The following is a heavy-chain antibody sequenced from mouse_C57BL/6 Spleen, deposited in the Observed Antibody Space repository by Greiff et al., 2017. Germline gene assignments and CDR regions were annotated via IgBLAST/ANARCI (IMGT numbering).Heavy chain of an antibody. CDR1: GYTFTSYW. D-gene: IGHD2-2*01. Sequence: QVQLQQPGAELVMPGASVKLSCKASGYTFTSYWMHWVKQRPGQGLEWIGEIDPSDSYTNYNQKFKGKSTLTVDKSSSTAYMQLSSLTSEDSAVYYCARSNGYDGGNYFDYWGQGTTLTVSS. CDR2: IDPSDSYT. V-gene: IGHV1-69*01. J-gene: IGHJ2*01. CDR3: ARSNGYDGGNYFDY.